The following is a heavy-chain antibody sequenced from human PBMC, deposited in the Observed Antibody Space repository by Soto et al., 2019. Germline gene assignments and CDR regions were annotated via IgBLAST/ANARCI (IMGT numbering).Heavy chain of an antibody. D-gene: IGHD5-12*01. Sequence: QVQLVQSGAEVRQPASSVKVSCKTSGGTFSSYAISWVLQAPGQGLEWMGGIVTIVDTSTYAQKFQRRVTITVDESTSTAYLELSRLRSDDTVIYYCVRVVAIPGYPDNWGQGSLVTFSP. CDR1: GGTFSSYA. V-gene: IGHV1-69*12. J-gene: IGHJ4*02. CDR3: VRVVAIPGYPDN. CDR2: IVTIVDTS.